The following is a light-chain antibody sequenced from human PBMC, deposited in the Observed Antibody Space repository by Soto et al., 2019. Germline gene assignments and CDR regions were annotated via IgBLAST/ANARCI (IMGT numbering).Light chain of an antibody. Sequence: QSVLTQPPSASGTPGQRVTISCSGSRPSIGSNHVYWYQQLPGMAPKLLIYTNNQRPSGVPDRFSASKSGTSASLAITGLQAEDEADYYCQSYDNGLGGSVFGGGTKLTVL. CDR3: QSYDNGLGGSV. V-gene: IGLV1-47*02. CDR2: TNN. CDR1: RPSIGSNH. J-gene: IGLJ3*02.